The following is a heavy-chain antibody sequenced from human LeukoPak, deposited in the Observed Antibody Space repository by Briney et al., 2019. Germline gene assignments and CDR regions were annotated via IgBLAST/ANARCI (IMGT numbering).Heavy chain of an antibody. J-gene: IGHJ4*02. D-gene: IGHD2-2*01. CDR3: AKDLKRYCSSTSCYPFDY. CDR2: ISGSGGST. V-gene: IGHV3-23*01. CDR1: GFTCSSYA. Sequence: PGGSLRLSCAASGFTCSSYAMSWVRQAPGKGLEWVSAISGSGGSTYYADSVKGRFTISRDNSKNTLYLQMNSLRAEDTAVYYCAKDLKRYCSSTSCYPFDYWGQGTLVTVSS.